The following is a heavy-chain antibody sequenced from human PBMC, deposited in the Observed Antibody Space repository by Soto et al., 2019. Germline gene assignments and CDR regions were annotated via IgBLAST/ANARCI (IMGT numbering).Heavy chain of an antibody. CDR2: ISAYNGNT. V-gene: IGHV1-18*01. D-gene: IGHD2-2*02. CDR1: GYTFHNYG. CDR3: ARERVPAAIRYYYGMDV. Sequence: ASVKVSCKASGYTFHNYGVNWVRQAPGHGLEWMGRISAYNGNTNYAQKLQGRVTMTTDTSTSTAYMELRSLRSDDTAVYYCARERVPAAIRYYYGMDVWGQGTTVTVSS. J-gene: IGHJ6*02.